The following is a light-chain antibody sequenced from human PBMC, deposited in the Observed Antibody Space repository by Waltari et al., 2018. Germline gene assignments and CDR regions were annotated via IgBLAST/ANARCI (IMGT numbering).Light chain of an antibody. CDR3: QQYNNGPPAS. CDR1: ESVRDN. J-gene: IGKJ1*01. V-gene: IGKV3-15*01. Sequence: EILLTQSPVTLSGPPGEGATLPCRASESVRDNLAWYQQKPGQPPRLLIYGASTRAPNVPGRFSGRGSGTEFTLTVSTLQPEDFAIYYCQQYNNGPPASFGQGTKVEIK. CDR2: GAS.